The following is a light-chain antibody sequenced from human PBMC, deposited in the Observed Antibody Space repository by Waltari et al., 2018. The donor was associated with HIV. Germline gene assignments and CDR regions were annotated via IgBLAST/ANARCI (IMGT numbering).Light chain of an antibody. J-gene: IGKJ2*03. Sequence: DIQMTQSPSTLSASVGDRVTITCRASQSISSWLAWYQQKPGKAPKLLIQKASTLETGVPSRFSGSGSGTEFTLTISSLQPDDFAAYYCQHYNSDPYSFGQGTKLEIK. V-gene: IGKV1-5*03. CDR3: QHYNSDPYS. CDR1: QSISSW. CDR2: KAS.